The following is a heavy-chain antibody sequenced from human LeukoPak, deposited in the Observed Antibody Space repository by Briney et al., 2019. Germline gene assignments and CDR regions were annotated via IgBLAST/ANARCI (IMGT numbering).Heavy chain of an antibody. CDR1: GGAIASGGYS. CDR3: ARSRQASGLFSF. D-gene: IGHD3-10*01. V-gene: IGHV4-30-2*06. J-gene: IGHJ4*02. CDR2: IYDRGPA. Sequence: SETLSLTCTVSGGAIASGGYSWNWIRQSPGEGLEWIGCIYDRGPAYYNPSLKSRFTISVDRPKNQFFLNVTSLTAADTAVYYCARSRQASGLFSFWGQGTPVVVSS.